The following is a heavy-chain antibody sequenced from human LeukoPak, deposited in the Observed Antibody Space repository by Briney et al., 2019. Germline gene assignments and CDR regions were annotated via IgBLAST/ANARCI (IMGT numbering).Heavy chain of an antibody. CDR1: GGSFSGYY. CDR2: FNLSGST. V-gene: IGHV4-34*01. J-gene: IGHJ5*02. CDR3: ARISPYCSGGSCYSLVRFDP. D-gene: IGHD2-15*01. Sequence: PSETLSLTCAVYGGSFSGYYWSWIRQRPGKGLCWIGVFNLSGSTNYNPSLKSRVTISVDTSKNQFSLKLSSVTAADTAVYYCARISPYCSGGSCYSLVRFDPWGQGTLVTVSS.